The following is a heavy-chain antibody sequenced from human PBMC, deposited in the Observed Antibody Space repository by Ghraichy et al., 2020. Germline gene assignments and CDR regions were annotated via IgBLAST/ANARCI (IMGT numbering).Heavy chain of an antibody. CDR3: GRVPLNHAYYYYTMDV. Sequence: SETLSLTCAVYGGSFSGYYWSWIRQPPGKGLEWIGEINHSGSTNYNPSPKRRVTISLDTTKNKFSLKLSSGTAADTAVYFCGRVPLNHAYYYYTMDVWGPGTTVTVSS. CDR2: INHSGST. V-gene: IGHV4-34*01. CDR1: GGSFSGYY. J-gene: IGHJ6*02.